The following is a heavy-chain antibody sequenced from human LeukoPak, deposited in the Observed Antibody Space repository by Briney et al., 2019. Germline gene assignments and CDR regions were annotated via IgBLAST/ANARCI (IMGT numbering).Heavy chain of an antibody. J-gene: IGHJ3*02. D-gene: IGHD3-3*01. CDR2: ISSSSSTI. V-gene: IGHV3-48*01. Sequence: GGSLRLSCAASGFTFSSYSMNWVRQAPGKGLERVSYISSSSSTIYYADSVKGRFTISRDNAKNSLYLQMNSLRGEDTAVYYCARMIGVVIIQAFDIWGQGTMVTVSS. CDR1: GFTFSSYS. CDR3: ARMIGVVIIQAFDI.